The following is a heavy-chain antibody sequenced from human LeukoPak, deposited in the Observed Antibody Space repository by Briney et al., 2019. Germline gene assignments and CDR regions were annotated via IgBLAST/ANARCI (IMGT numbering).Heavy chain of an antibody. D-gene: IGHD2-15*01. Sequence: HPGGSLRLSCAASGFTVSSNYMSWVRQAPGKGLEWVSVIYSGGSTYYADSVKGRFTISRDNSKNTLYLQMNSLRAEDTAVCYCARGAADYYFDYWGQGTLVTVSS. CDR3: ARGAADYYFDY. CDR1: GFTVSSNY. J-gene: IGHJ4*02. CDR2: IYSGGST. V-gene: IGHV3-53*01.